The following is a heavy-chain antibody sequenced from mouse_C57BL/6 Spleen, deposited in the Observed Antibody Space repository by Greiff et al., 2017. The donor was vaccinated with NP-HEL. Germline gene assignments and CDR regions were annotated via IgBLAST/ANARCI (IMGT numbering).Heavy chain of an antibody. CDR2: IDPPDSYT. Sequence: QVQLQQPGAELVKPGASVKLSCKASGYTFTSYWMQWVKQRPGQGLEWIGEIDPPDSYTNYNQKFKGKATLTVDTSSSTAYMQLSSLTSEDSAVYYCARGYYGSSYNAMDYWGQGTSVTVSS. V-gene: IGHV1-50*01. D-gene: IGHD1-1*01. CDR1: GYTFTSYW. CDR3: ARGYYGSSYNAMDY. J-gene: IGHJ4*01.